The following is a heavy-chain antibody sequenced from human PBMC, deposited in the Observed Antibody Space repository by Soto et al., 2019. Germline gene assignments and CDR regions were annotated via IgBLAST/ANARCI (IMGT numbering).Heavy chain of an antibody. CDR3: AREKRGARPRRSNYYMDV. J-gene: IGHJ6*03. CDR2: INHSGST. CDR1: GGSFSGYY. Sequence: SETLSLTCAVYGGSFSGYYWSWIRQPPGKGLEWIGEINHSGSTNYNPSLKSRVTISVDTSKNQFSLKLSSVTAADTAVYYCAREKRGARPRRSNYYMDVWGKGTTVTVSS. V-gene: IGHV4-34*01.